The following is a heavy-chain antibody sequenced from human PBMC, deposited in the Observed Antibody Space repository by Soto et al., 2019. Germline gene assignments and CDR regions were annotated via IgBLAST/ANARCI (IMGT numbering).Heavy chain of an antibody. J-gene: IGHJ4*02. CDR1: GYSISSSKW. Sequence: QVQLQESGPGLVKPSDTLSLTCAVSGYSISSSKWWGWIRQPPGKGLEWIGYIYYSGATYYNPSLKSRVTMSVDTSKNQLSLKLTSVTAVDTAVYYCARREIQGPIDYWGQGTLVSVSS. V-gene: IGHV4-28*01. D-gene: IGHD1-26*01. CDR3: ARREIQGPIDY. CDR2: IYYSGAT.